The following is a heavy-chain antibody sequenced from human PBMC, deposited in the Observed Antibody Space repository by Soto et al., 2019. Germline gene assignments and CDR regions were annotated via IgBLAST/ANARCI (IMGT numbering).Heavy chain of an antibody. D-gene: IGHD3-9*01. J-gene: IGHJ6*02. Sequence: PGGSLRLSCAASGFTFISYWMHWVLQAPWKGLVWVSRINSDGSSTSYADSVKGRFTISRDNAKNTLYLQMNSLRAEDTAVYYCARDGDFYILTGYHNGMDCSCQGTLVSVSS. V-gene: IGHV3-74*01. CDR3: ARDGDFYILTGYHNGMDC. CDR1: GFTFISYW. CDR2: INSDGSST.